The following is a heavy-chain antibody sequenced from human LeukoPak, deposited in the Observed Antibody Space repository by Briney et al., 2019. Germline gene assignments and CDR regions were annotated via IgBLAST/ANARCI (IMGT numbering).Heavy chain of an antibody. Sequence: ASVKVSCKASGYTFTGYYMHWVRQAPGQGLEWTGRINPNSGGTKYAQKFQGRVTMTRDTSISTAYMELSRLRSDDTAVYYCARDLTYYYDSSGYYSEYWGQGTLVTVSS. CDR1: GYTFTGYY. CDR3: ARDLTYYYDSSGYYSEY. J-gene: IGHJ4*02. V-gene: IGHV1-2*06. CDR2: INPNSGGT. D-gene: IGHD3-22*01.